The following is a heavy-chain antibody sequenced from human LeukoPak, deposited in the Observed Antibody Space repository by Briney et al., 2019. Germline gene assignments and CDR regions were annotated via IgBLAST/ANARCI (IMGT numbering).Heavy chain of an antibody. D-gene: IGHD4-17*01. CDR1: GFTYSSYW. V-gene: IGHV3-74*01. CDR3: ASALTTVTPHFHC. CDR2: IDTDGSSS. J-gene: IGHJ4*02. Sequence: GGSLTLFCAASGFTYSSYWMHWVRQPPGKGRVWVSRIDTDGSSSTYADSVKGRFTISRDNAKNTVYLQMNSLRVEDTGVYYCASALTTVTPHFHCWGQGTLVTVSS.